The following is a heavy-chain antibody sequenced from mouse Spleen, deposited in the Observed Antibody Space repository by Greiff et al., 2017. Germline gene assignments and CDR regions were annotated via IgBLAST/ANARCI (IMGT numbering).Heavy chain of an antibody. D-gene: IGHD2-14*01. CDR2: IYPGDGDT. J-gene: IGHJ4*01. CDR1: GYAFSSYW. V-gene: IGHV1-80*01. CDR3: ARNYRSYYYAMDY. Sequence: VQLQQSGAELVKPGASVKISCKASGYAFSSYWMNWVKQRPGKGLEWIGQIYPGDGDTNYNEKFKSKATLTVDKSSSTAYMQLSSLTSEDSAVYYRARNYRSYYYAMDYWGQGTSVTVSS.